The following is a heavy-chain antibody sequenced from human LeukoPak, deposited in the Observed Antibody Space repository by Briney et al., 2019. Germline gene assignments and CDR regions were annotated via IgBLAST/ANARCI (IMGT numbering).Heavy chain of an antibody. CDR3: AKAASSSWPSYQYGKDV. J-gene: IGHJ6*02. V-gene: IGHV3-23*01. Sequence: PGGSLRLSCAASGFIFSSYSMSWVRQAPGKGLEWVSVITGSGKNTYYADSVKGRFTISKDNSKNTVYLQMNDLRVDDTAVYYCAKAASSSWPSYQYGKDVWGQGTTVTVSS. CDR1: GFIFSSYS. D-gene: IGHD6-13*01. CDR2: ITGSGKNT.